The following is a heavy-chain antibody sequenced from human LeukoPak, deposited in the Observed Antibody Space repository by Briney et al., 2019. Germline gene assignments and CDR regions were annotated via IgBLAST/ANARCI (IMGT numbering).Heavy chain of an antibody. J-gene: IGHJ6*03. CDR2: IYYSGST. CDR3: TRAASSGPLFTYHMDV. D-gene: IGHD3-22*01. V-gene: IGHV4-59*01. CDR1: GGSISSYY. Sequence: SETLSLTCTVSGGSISSYYWSWIRQPPGKGLEWIGYIYYSGSTIYNPSLKSRVTISVDTSKNQFSLKLSSVTAADTAVYYCTRAASSGPLFTYHMDVWGKGTTVTVSS.